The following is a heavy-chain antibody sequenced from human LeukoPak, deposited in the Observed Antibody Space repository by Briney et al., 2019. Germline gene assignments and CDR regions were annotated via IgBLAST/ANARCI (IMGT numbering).Heavy chain of an antibody. CDR1: GGSISSYY. CDR2: IHYSGST. J-gene: IGHJ4*02. V-gene: IGHV4-59*01. Sequence: PSETLSLTCTVSGGSISSYYWSWIRQPPGKGLEWIGYIHYSGSTNYNPSLRSRVTVSVDTSKNQFSLKLSSVTAAGTAVYYCAREGYCTTTSCSYEFDYWGQGTLVTVSS. D-gene: IGHD2-2*01. CDR3: AREGYCTTTSCSYEFDY.